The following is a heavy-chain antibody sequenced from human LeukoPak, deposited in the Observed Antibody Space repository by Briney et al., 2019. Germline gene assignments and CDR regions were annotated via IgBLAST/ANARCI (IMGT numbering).Heavy chain of an antibody. V-gene: IGHV4-39*01. CDR1: GGSISSSSYY. Sequence: PSETLSLTCTVSGGSISSSSYYWGWIPPPPGKGRVWIGSHYYSESTCSNPSLKSLVTISVVTAKNQFSLKLRSVTAADTAVYYCARHVLWLLIRKYNWFDPWGPGTLVTVSS. D-gene: IGHD3-16*01. J-gene: IGHJ5*02. CDR3: ARHVLWLLIRKYNWFDP. CDR2: HYYSEST.